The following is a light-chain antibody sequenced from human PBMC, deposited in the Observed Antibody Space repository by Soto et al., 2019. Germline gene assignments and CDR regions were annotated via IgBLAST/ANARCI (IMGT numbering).Light chain of an antibody. CDR3: QQYGSSPPT. Sequence: EIVLTQSPGTLSLSPGERATLSCRASQSVSTNYLAWYQRKPGQAPRLLIYGASSRATDIPDRFSGSGSGTDFTLTITRLKPEDFAGYYCQQYGSSPPTFGQGTKVEIK. J-gene: IGKJ1*01. CDR2: GAS. CDR1: QSVSTNY. V-gene: IGKV3-20*01.